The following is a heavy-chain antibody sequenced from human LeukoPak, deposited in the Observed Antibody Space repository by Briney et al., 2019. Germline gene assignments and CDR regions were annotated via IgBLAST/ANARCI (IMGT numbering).Heavy chain of an antibody. D-gene: IGHD6-19*01. J-gene: IGHJ4*02. Sequence: GGSLRLSCAASGFTFSSYWMHWVRQAPGKGLVWVSRINSDGSSTSYADSVKGRFTISRDNAKNTLYLQMNSLRAEDTAVYYCARRGAVAGLHYFDYWGQGTLVTVSS. CDR2: INSDGSST. CDR1: GFTFSSYW. V-gene: IGHV3-74*01. CDR3: ARRGAVAGLHYFDY.